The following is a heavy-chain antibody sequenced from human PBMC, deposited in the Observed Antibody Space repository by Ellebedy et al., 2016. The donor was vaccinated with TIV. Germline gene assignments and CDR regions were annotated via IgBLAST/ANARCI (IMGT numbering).Heavy chain of an antibody. D-gene: IGHD2-15*01. V-gene: IGHV4-34*01. CDR1: GGSFSSYY. CDR2: INHSGST. J-gene: IGHJ4*02. Sequence: SETLSLTCAVYGGSFSSYYWGWIRQPPGKGLEWIGEINHSGSTNYNPSLKSRVTISVDTSKNQFSLKLSSVTAADTAVYYCAREVDEVGYCSGGSCSTYYFDYWGQGTLVTVSS. CDR3: AREVDEVGYCSGGSCSTYYFDY.